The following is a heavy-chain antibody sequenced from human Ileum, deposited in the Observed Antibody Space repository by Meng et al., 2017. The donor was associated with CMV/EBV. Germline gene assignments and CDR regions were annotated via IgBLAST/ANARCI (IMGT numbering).Heavy chain of an antibody. CDR1: GFTFSTYA. D-gene: IGHD3-10*01. V-gene: IGHV3-30*04. J-gene: IGHJ3*02. Sequence: GESLKISCAASGFTFSTYAMHWVRQAPGKGLEWVATLSHDGSNKYYADSVKGRFTISRDNSKNTLSLQMNSLRAEDTAVYFCVRDYIYAFDIWGQGTMVTVSS. CDR2: LSHDGSNK. CDR3: VRDYIYAFDI.